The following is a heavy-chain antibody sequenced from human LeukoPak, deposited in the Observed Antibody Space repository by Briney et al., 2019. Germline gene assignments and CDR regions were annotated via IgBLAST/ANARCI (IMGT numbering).Heavy chain of an antibody. CDR3: ARHRRVGATTGAFDI. CDR2: IYYSGST. V-gene: IGHV4-59*08. J-gene: IGHJ3*02. CDR1: GGSISSYY. D-gene: IGHD1-26*01. Sequence: PSETLSLTRIVSGGSISSYYWSWIWQPPGTGLERIGYIYYSGSTNYNPSLKSRVTISVDTSKNQFSLKLSSVTAADTAVYYCARHRRVGATTGAFDIWGQGTMVTVSS.